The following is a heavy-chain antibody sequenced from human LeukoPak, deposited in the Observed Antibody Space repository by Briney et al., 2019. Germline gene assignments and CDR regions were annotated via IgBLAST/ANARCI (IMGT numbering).Heavy chain of an antibody. V-gene: IGHV4-34*01. CDR1: GGSFSGYY. J-gene: IGHJ5*02. Sequence: SETLSLTCAVYGGSFSGYYWSWIRQPPGKGLEWIGEINHSGSTNYNPSLKSRVTISLDTSKNQFSLKLSSVTAADTAVYYCARGEPQNWFDPWGQGTLVTVSS. D-gene: IGHD1-14*01. CDR3: ARGEPQNWFDP. CDR2: INHSGST.